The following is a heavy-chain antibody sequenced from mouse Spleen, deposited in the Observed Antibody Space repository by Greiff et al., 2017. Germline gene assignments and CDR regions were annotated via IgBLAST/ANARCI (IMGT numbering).Heavy chain of an antibody. CDR2: IYPGDGDT. CDR1: GYAFSSSW. CDR3: ARSSDYDGCNMDY. D-gene: IGHD2-4*01. J-gene: IGHJ4*01. Sequence: QVQLQQSGPELVKPGASVKISCKASGYAFSSSWMNWVKQRPGKGLEWIGRIYPGDGDTNYNGKFKGKATLTADKSSSTAYMQLSSLTSEDSAVYFCARSSDYDGCNMDYWGQGTSVTVSS. V-gene: IGHV1-82*01.